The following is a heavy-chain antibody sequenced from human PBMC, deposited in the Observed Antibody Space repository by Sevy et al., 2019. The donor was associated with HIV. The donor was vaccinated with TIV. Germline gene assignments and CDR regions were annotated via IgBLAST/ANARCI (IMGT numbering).Heavy chain of an antibody. CDR2: ISSASSYI. Sequence: GGSLRLSCVASGFIFSNYDMNWVRQAPGKGLEWVSSISSASSYIYYADSVKGRFTVSRDNAKDSLYLQMHSLRAEDTAIYYCTRALEYYDSGGYFYWGQGTLVTVSS. V-gene: IGHV3-21*01. J-gene: IGHJ4*02. CDR1: GFIFSNYD. D-gene: IGHD3-22*01. CDR3: TRALEYYDSGGYFY.